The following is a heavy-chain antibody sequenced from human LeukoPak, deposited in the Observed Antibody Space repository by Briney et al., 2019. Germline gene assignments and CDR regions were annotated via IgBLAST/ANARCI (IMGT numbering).Heavy chain of an antibody. CDR1: GGSISNFY. Sequence: PSETLSLTCSVSGGSISNFYWSWIRQPPGKGLEWIGYIYYSGSTNYNPSLKSRVTISVDTSKNQFSLKVSSMTAADTAVYYCARHMREQWLSFDYWGQGTLVTVSS. CDR2: IYYSGST. CDR3: ARHMREQWLSFDY. D-gene: IGHD6-19*01. V-gene: IGHV4-59*08. J-gene: IGHJ4*02.